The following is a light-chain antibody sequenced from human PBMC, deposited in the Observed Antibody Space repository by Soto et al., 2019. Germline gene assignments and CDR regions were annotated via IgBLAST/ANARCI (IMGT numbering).Light chain of an antibody. CDR1: SSDGGNYKY. V-gene: IGLV2-8*01. CDR3: SSYAGSNNLV. CDR2: EVT. J-gene: IGLJ2*01. Sequence: QSVLTQPPSASGSPGQSVTISCTGTSSDGGNYKYVSWCQQHPGKAPKLMIYEVTKRPSGVPDRFSGSESGNTASLTVSGLQAEDEADYYCSSYAGSNNLVFGGGTKLTVL.